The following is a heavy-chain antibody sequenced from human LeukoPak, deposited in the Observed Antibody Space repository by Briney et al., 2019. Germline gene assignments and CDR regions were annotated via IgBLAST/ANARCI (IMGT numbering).Heavy chain of an antibody. V-gene: IGHV3-23*01. CDR2: ISGSGGST. Sequence: QTGGSLRLSCAASGFTFSSYAMSWVRQAPGKGLEWVSAISGSGGSTYYADSVKGRFTISRGNSKNTLYLQMNSLRAEDTAVYYCAKDRELPIYVSFDYWGQGTLVTVSS. CDR3: AKDRELPIYVSFDY. CDR1: GFTFSSYA. J-gene: IGHJ4*02. D-gene: IGHD1-26*01.